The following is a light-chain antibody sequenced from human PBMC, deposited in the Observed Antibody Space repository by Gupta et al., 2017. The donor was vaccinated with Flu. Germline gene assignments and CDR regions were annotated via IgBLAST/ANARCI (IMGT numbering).Light chain of an antibody. CDR1: SLRSYY. CDR2: GGN. CDR3: NSRDSSTNHLSWV. Sequence: SSELTQDPAVSVALGQTVRITCQGDSLRSYYASWYQQKPGQAPLLVIYGGNNRPSGIPDQFSGSSSGNTASLTITGAQAEDEADYYCNSRDSSTNHLSWVFGGGTKLTVL. V-gene: IGLV3-19*01. J-gene: IGLJ3*02.